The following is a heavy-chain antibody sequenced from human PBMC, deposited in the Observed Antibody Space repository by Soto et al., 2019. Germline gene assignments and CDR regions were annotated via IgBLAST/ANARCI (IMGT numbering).Heavy chain of an antibody. D-gene: IGHD5-18*01. Sequence: GESLKISCKGSGYSFISYWIGWVRQMPGKGLQLMGIIYPYDSETRYSPSLQGLVTISADRSISTAYLQWSSLKTSDTAIYYCTRHTSDRYGPDSWGQGTLVTVSS. V-gene: IGHV5-51*01. J-gene: IGHJ5*01. CDR1: GYSFISYW. CDR3: TRHTSDRYGPDS. CDR2: IYPYDSET.